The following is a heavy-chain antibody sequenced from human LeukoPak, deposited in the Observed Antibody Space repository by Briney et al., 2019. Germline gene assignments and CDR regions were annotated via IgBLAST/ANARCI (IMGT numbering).Heavy chain of an antibody. CDR1: GYTFSNYG. CDR3: VVAARVDY. Sequence: SVKVSCKASGYTFSNYGISWVRQAPGQGLEWMGGIIPIFGTANYAQKFQGRVTITADKSTSTAYMELSSLRSEDTAVYYCVVAARVDYWGQGTLVTVSS. J-gene: IGHJ4*02. CDR2: IIPIFGTA. V-gene: IGHV1-69*06. D-gene: IGHD6-6*01.